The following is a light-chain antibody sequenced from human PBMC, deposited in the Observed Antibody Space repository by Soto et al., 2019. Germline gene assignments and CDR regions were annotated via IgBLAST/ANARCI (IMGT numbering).Light chain of an antibody. CDR2: DVS. CDR3: SSYTSSSTLYV. Sequence: QSALTQPDSVSGSPGQSITISCTGTSRDVGGYNYVSWYQQHPGKAPKLMIYDVSNRPSGVSNRFSGSKSGNTASLTISGLQAEDEAEYYCSSYTSSSTLYVFGTGTKLTVL. V-gene: IGLV2-14*01. CDR1: SRDVGGYNY. J-gene: IGLJ1*01.